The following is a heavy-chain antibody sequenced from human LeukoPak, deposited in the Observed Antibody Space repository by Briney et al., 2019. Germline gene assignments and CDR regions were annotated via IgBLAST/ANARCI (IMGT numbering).Heavy chain of an antibody. Sequence: GGSLRLSCAASGFTFSDYYMSWIRQAPGKGLEWVSYISSSGSTIYYADSVKGRFTISRDNAKNSLYLQMNSLRAEDTAVYYCARDRTPLGYYYDSSGYEGFPYYYYYGMDVWGQGTTVTVS. CDR3: ARDRTPLGYYYDSSGYEGFPYYYYYGMDV. CDR1: GFTFSDYY. V-gene: IGHV3-11*01. CDR2: ISSSGSTI. D-gene: IGHD3-22*01. J-gene: IGHJ6*02.